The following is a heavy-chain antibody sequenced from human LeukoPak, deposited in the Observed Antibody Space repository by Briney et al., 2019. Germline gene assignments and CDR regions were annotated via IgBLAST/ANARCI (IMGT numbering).Heavy chain of an antibody. J-gene: IGHJ6*03. V-gene: IGHV4-4*07. D-gene: IGHD3-10*01. CDR3: AREDSGSYYNYYYFYMDV. Sequence: SETLSLSCSVSGGSMINYYWSWIRQPAGKGLEWIGRIYPSGNTNYNPSLKSRVTLSVDTSKTQFSLRLSSVTAADTAVYYCAREDSGSYYNYYYFYMDVWGKGTTVTISS. CDR1: GGSMINYY. CDR2: IYPSGNT.